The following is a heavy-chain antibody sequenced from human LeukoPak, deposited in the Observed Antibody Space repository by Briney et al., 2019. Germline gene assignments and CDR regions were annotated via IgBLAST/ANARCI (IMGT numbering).Heavy chain of an antibody. CDR2: IYPGDSDT. Sequence: GESLKISCKGSGYSFTNYWIGWVRQMPGKGLEWMGIIYPGDSDTRYSPSFQGQVTISDDKSISTAYLQSSSLKASDTAMYYCAVKNLHGRGDVFDIWGQGTMVSVSS. CDR3: AVKNLHGRGDVFDI. J-gene: IGHJ3*02. V-gene: IGHV5-51*01. CDR1: GYSFTNYW.